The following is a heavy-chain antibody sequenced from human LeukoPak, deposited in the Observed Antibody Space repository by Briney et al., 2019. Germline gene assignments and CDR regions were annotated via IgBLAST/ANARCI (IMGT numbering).Heavy chain of an antibody. CDR1: GGSISSHY. J-gene: IGHJ5*02. CDR3: ARDQRQRCTNGVCYINWFDP. CDR2: IYYIGST. V-gene: IGHV4-59*11. Sequence: SETLSLTCTVSGGSISSHYWSWIRQPPGKGLEWIGYIYYIGSTNYNPSLKSRVTISVDTSKNQFSLKLSSVTAADTAVYYCARDQRQRCTNGVCYINWFDPWGQGTLVTVSS. D-gene: IGHD2-8*01.